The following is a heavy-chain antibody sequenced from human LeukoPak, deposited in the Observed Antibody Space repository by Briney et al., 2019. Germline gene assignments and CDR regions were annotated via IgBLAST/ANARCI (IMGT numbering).Heavy chain of an antibody. CDR3: ARDPRSGRSYGMDV. J-gene: IGHJ6*02. Sequence: ASVKVSCKASGYTFTGYYMHWVRQAPGQGLEWMGRINPNSGGTNYAQKFQGRVTMTRDRSISTAYMELSRLRSDDTAVYYCARDPRSGRSYGMDVWGQGTTVTVSS. V-gene: IGHV1-2*06. CDR2: INPNSGGT. CDR1: GYTFTGYY. D-gene: IGHD6-19*01.